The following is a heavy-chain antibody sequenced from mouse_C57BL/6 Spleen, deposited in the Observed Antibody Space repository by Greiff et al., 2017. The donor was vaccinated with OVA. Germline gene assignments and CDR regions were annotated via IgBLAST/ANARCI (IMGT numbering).Heavy chain of an antibody. D-gene: IGHD3-3*01. J-gene: IGHJ3*01. CDR3: AREDSFRAY. CDR2: IDPSDSYT. V-gene: IGHV1-50*01. CDR1: GYTFTSYW. Sequence: QVQLKQPGAELVKPGASVKLSCKASGYTFTSYWMQWVKQRPGQGLEWIGEIDPSDSYTNYNQKFKGKATLTVDTSSSTAYMLLSSLTSEDSAVYYCAREDSFRAYWGQGTLVTVS.